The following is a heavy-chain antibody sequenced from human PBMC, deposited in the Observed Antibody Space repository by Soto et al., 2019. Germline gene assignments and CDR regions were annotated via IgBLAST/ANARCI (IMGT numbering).Heavy chain of an antibody. V-gene: IGHV3-11*06. CDR1: GFTFSDYY. CDR2: ISSSNSDT. Sequence: GGSLRLSCAASGFTFSDYYMSWIRQAPGKGLEWVSSISSSNSDTNYADSVKGRFTISRDNAKNSLYLQMNSLRDEDTAVYYCARVRLPSHNWFDPWGQGTLVTVSS. CDR3: ARVRLPSHNWFDP. J-gene: IGHJ5*02.